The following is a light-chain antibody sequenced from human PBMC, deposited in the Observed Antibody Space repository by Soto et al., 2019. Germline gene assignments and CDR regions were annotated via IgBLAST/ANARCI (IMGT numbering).Light chain of an antibody. J-gene: IGLJ1*01. CDR1: SSDVGGYNY. CDR2: DVS. V-gene: IGLV2-14*03. Sequence: QSVLTQPASVSGSPEQSITIFCTGTSSDVGGYNYVSWYQQHPGSAPKLMIYDVSSRPSGVSNRFSGSKSGNTASLTISGLQAEDEADYYCSSYTSSFKLAVFGSGTKLTVL. CDR3: SSYTSSFKLAV.